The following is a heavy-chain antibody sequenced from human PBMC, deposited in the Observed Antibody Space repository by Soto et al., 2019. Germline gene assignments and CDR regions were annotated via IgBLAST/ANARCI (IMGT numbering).Heavy chain of an antibody. CDR3: ARGPAPRGGSHYSWYFDF. J-gene: IGHJ2*01. CDR2: TYYRSQWYH. D-gene: IGHD1-26*01. Sequence: SQTLSLTCAISGDSVSSNSAAWNWIRRSPSRGLEWLGRTYYRSQWYHDYAISVKSRITINPDTSKNQFSLQLNSMTPEDTAVYYCARGPAPRGGSHYSWYFDFWGRGTLVTVSS. V-gene: IGHV6-1*01. CDR1: GDSVSSNSAA.